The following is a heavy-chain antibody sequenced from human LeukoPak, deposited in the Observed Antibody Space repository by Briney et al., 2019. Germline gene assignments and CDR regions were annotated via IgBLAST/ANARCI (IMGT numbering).Heavy chain of an antibody. CDR2: INHSGST. Sequence: SETLSLTCAVYGGSFSGYYWSWIRQPPGKGLEWIGEINHSGSTNYNPSLKSRVTIPVDTSKNQFSLKLSSVTAADTAVYYCARAPKWLSTYYYYGMDVWGQGTTVTVSS. CDR1: GGSFSGYY. CDR3: ARAPKWLSTYYYYGMDV. V-gene: IGHV4-34*01. D-gene: IGHD3-22*01. J-gene: IGHJ6*02.